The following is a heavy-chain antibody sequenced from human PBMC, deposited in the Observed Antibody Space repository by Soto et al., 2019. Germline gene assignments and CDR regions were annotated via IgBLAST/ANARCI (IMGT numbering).Heavy chain of an antibody. D-gene: IGHD3-16*01. CDR1: GGWLSPCY. CDR3: TRGGGSSDNFFGR. V-gene: IGHV4-34*01. Sequence: ETLSLTCAVYGGWLSPCYCTWIRQPPGKGLEWIGEINHVGLTQSNPSLKSRVTISVDSSKNQFSLSLRSVTAADTAVYYWTRGGGSSDNFFGRWGQGTLVTVSS. CDR2: INHVGLT. J-gene: IGHJ5*02.